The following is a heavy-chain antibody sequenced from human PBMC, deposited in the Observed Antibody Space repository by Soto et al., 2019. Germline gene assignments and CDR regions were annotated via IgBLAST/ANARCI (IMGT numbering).Heavy chain of an antibody. Sequence: SVKVSCKASGGTFSSYAISWVRQAPGQGLEWMGGIIPIFGTTNYAQKFQGRVTITADESTSTAYMELSSLRSEDTAVYYCARSKDVLRYFDWPHDAFDIWGQGTMVTVSS. D-gene: IGHD3-9*01. CDR1: GGTFSSYA. V-gene: IGHV1-69*13. CDR3: ARSKDVLRYFDWPHDAFDI. J-gene: IGHJ3*02. CDR2: IIPIFGTT.